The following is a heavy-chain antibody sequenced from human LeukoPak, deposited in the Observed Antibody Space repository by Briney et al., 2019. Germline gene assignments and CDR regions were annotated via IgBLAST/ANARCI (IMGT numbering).Heavy chain of an antibody. Sequence: QTGGSLRLSCAVSGFTFSHYAFHWVRQAPGKGLEWVAVIWYDGSNKYYADSVKGRFTISRDNSKNTLYLQMNSLRAEDTAVYYCARDAVYSSSWQYYWGQGTLVTVSS. CDR3: ARDAVYSSSWQYY. CDR1: GFTFSHYA. V-gene: IGHV3-33*08. CDR2: IWYDGSNK. J-gene: IGHJ4*02. D-gene: IGHD6-13*01.